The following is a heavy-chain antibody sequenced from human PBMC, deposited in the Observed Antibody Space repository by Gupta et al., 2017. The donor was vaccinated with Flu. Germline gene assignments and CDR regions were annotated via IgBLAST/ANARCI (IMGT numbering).Heavy chain of an antibody. J-gene: IGHJ4*02. CDR3: ARQGLRYYYDSTPFDY. V-gene: IGHV5-51*01. D-gene: IGHD3-22*01. CDR2: IYPGDSDT. CDR1: GYSFTSYW. Sequence: GKKPGESLKISCKGSGYSFTSYWIGWVRQMPGKGLEWMGIIYPGDSDTRYSPSFQGQVTISADKSISTAYLQWSSLKASDTAMYYCARQGLRYYYDSTPFDYWGQGTLVTVSS.